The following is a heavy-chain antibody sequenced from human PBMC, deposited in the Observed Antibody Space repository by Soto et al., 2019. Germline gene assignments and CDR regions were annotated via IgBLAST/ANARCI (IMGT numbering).Heavy chain of an antibody. Sequence: PGGSLRLSCAASGFTFSHYELNWVRQAPGKGLEWISYISNSAYTNYADSVKGRFTISRDNAKNSLYLQMNSLRAEDTAVYYCARGIAVADTWWFDSWGQGTLVTVS. CDR2: ISNSAYT. V-gene: IGHV3-48*03. J-gene: IGHJ5*01. CDR3: ARGIAVADTWWFDS. D-gene: IGHD6-19*01. CDR1: GFTFSHYE.